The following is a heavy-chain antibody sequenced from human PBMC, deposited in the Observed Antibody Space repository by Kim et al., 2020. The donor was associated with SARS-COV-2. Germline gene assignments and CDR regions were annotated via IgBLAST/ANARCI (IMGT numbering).Heavy chain of an antibody. J-gene: IGHJ5*02. D-gene: IGHD6-13*01. CDR2: IYPGDSDT. V-gene: IGHV5-51*01. CDR1: GYSFTSYW. CDR3: AKSRSTGYSSSWYGVDVGFDP. Sequence: GESLKISCKGSGYSFTSYWIGWVRQMPGKGLEWMGIIYPGDSDTRYSPSFQGQVTISADKSISTAYLQWSSLKASDTAMYYCAKSRSTGYSSSWYGVDVGFDPWGQGTLVTVSS.